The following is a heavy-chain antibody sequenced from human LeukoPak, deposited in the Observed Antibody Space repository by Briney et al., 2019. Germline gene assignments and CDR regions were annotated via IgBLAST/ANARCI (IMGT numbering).Heavy chain of an antibody. CDR1: GASISRYY. CDR3: AVRGRYYDSSGYLFDY. D-gene: IGHD3-22*01. J-gene: IGHJ4*02. CDR2: ISYRGST. V-gene: IGHV4-59*08. Sequence: PSETLSLTCTVSGASISRYYWSWIRQPPGKALEWIGHISYRGSTNYNPSLNSRVTVSVDTSQSQFSLKLSSVTAADTAVYYCAVRGRYYDSSGYLFDYWGQGTLVTVSS.